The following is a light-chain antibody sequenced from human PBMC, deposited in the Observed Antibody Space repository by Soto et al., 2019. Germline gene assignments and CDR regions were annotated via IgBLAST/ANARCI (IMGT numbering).Light chain of an antibody. CDR1: GSNIGSNT. CDR2: KNT. J-gene: IGLJ2*01. Sequence: QLVLTQPPSASGTPGQRVTISCSGGGSNIGSNTVNWYQQLPGTAPKLLIYKNTQRPSGVPDRFSGSKSGTSASLAISGLQSEDEADYHCATWDDSLNGPVFGGGTKVTVL. CDR3: ATWDDSLNGPV. V-gene: IGLV1-44*01.